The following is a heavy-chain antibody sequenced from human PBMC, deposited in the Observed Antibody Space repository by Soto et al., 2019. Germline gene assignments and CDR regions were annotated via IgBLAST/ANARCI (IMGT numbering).Heavy chain of an antibody. D-gene: IGHD6-19*01. CDR2: IYSGGST. CDR3: AREGESSGWDNWFDP. Sequence: EVQLVESGGGLVQPGGSLRLSCAASGFTVSSNYMSWVRQAPGKGLEWVSVIYSGGSTYYADSVKGRFTISRDNSKNTLYLQMNSLRAEDTAVYYCAREGESSGWDNWFDPWGQGTLVTVSS. V-gene: IGHV3-66*01. J-gene: IGHJ5*02. CDR1: GFTVSSNY.